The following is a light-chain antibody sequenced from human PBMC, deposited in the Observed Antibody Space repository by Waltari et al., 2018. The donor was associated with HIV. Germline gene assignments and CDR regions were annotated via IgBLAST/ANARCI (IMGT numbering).Light chain of an antibody. V-gene: IGKV1-39*01. J-gene: IGKJ5*01. Sequence: DIQMTQSPSSLSASVGDRVTITCRAPQSISHNLNWYQQTAGKAPRLLIFAASNLHSGVPSRFSGSGSRTVFNLTVNNLQPEDCATYYCQQTLRTPHTFGPGTRLEIK. CDR3: QQTLRTPHT. CDR1: QSISHN. CDR2: AAS.